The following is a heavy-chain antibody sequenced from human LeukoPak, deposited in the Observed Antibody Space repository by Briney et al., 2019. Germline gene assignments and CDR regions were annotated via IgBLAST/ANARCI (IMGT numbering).Heavy chain of an antibody. V-gene: IGHV4-59*08. J-gene: IGHJ4*02. CDR1: GGSISSYY. CDR3: ARRRYGDLPYDY. CDR2: IYYTGRT. D-gene: IGHD4-17*01. Sequence: PSETLSLTCTVSGGSISSYYWSWIRQPPGKGLEWIGYIYYTGRTNYHPSLKSRLTISVDSSKNQFSLKLSSVIAADTAVYYCARRRYGDLPYDYWGQGTLVTVSS.